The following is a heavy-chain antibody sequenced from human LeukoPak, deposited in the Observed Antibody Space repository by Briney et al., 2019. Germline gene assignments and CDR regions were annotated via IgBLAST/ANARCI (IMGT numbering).Heavy chain of an antibody. CDR3: ARAISNWYFYYYYMDV. D-gene: IGHD6-13*01. J-gene: IGHJ6*03. CDR2: INHSGST. CDR1: GGSFSGYY. Sequence: NPSETLSLTCAVYGGSFSGYYWSWIRQPPGKGLEWIGEINHSGSTNYNPSLKSRVTISVDTSKNQFSLKLSSVTAADTAVYYCARAISNWYFYYYYMDVWGKGTTVTVSS. V-gene: IGHV4-34*01.